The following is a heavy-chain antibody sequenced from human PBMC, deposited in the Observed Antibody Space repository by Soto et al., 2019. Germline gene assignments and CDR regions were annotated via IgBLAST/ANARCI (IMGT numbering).Heavy chain of an antibody. CDR2: IYPGDSDT. CDR1: GYSFTSYC. Sequence: PGESLKISCKGSGYSFTSYCIGWVRQIPGKGLEWMGIIYPGDSDTRYSPSFQGQVTISADKSISTAYLQWSSLKASDTAMYYCARSHFYGNSYYYYGMDVWGQGTTVTVSS. D-gene: IGHD4-17*01. J-gene: IGHJ6*02. V-gene: IGHV5-51*01. CDR3: ARSHFYGNSYYYYGMDV.